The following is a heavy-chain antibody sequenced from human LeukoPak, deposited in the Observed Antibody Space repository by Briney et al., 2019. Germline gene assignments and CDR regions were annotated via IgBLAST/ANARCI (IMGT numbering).Heavy chain of an antibody. V-gene: IGHV3-30*18. CDR2: ISYDGSNK. D-gene: IGHD6-13*01. J-gene: IGHJ3*02. CDR1: GFTFSSYG. Sequence: GGSLRLSCAASGFTFSSYGMHWVRQAPGKGLEWVAVISYDGSNKYYADSVKGRFTISRDNSKNTLYLQMNSLRAEDSAVHYCAKVRIAAALRGFAFDIWGQGTMVTVSS. CDR3: AKVRIAAALRGFAFDI.